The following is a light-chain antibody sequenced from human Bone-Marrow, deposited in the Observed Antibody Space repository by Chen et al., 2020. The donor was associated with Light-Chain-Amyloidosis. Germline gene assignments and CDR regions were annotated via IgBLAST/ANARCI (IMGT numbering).Light chain of an antibody. Sequence: SYELTHSPSVSVYPGQPARITCTGDDLPTKYAYWYQQKPGQAPVLVIHRDTERPSGISERFSGSSSGTTATLTISGVQAEDEADYHCQSADSSGTYEVIFGGGTKLTVL. CDR3: QSADSSGTYEVI. V-gene: IGLV3-25*03. CDR2: RDT. CDR1: DLPTKY. J-gene: IGLJ2*01.